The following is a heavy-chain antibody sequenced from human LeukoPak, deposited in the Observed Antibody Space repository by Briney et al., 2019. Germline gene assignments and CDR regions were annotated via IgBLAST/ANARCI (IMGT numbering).Heavy chain of an antibody. CDR1: GGTFSSYA. CDR3: ASNSGYSYGTSPNDY. V-gene: IGHV1-69*04. J-gene: IGHJ4*02. Sequence: ASVKVSCKASGGTFSSYAISWVRQAPGQGLEWMGRIIPILGIANCAQKFQGRVTITADKSTSTAYMELSSLRSEDTAVYYCASNSGYSYGTSPNDYWGQGTLVTVSS. CDR2: IIPILGIA. D-gene: IGHD5-18*01.